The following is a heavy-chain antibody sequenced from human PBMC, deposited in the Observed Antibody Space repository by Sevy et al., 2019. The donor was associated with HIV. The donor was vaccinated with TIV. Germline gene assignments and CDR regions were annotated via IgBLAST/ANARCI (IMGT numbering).Heavy chain of an antibody. CDR1: GGTFSSYA. J-gene: IGHJ5*02. Sequence: ASVKVSCKASGGTFSSYAISWVRQAPGQGLEWMGRIIPILGIANYAQKFQGRVTITADKSTSTAYMELSSLRSEDTDVYYWARALATFYDSSGYYFEWFDPWGQGTLVTVSS. V-gene: IGHV1-69*04. D-gene: IGHD3-22*01. CDR2: IIPILGIA. CDR3: ARALATFYDSSGYYFEWFDP.